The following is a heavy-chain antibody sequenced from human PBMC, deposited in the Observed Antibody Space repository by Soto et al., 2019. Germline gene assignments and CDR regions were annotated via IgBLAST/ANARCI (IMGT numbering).Heavy chain of an antibody. CDR1: GYTFTSYD. J-gene: IGHJ3*02. V-gene: IGHV1-8*01. CDR3: ARAHCSGGSCYFIDAFDI. D-gene: IGHD2-15*01. CDR2: MNPNSGNT. Sequence: ASVKVSCQASGYTFTSYDINWVRQATGQGLEWMGWMNPNSGNTGYAQKFQGRVTMTRNTSISTAYMELSSLRSEDTAVYYCARAHCSGGSCYFIDAFDIWGQGTMVTVSS.